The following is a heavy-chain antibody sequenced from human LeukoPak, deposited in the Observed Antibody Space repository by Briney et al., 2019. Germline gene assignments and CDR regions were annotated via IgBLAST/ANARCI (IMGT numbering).Heavy chain of an antibody. D-gene: IGHD3-22*01. Sequence: SETLSLTCTVSGGSISSYYWSWIRQPAGKGLEWVGRIYTSGSTNYNPSLKSRVTMSVDTSKNQFSLKLSSVTAADTAVYYCARVGVLSIVVVSTSHYYYHMDVWGKGTTVTVSS. CDR1: GGSISSYY. CDR2: IYTSGST. CDR3: ARVGVLSIVVVSTSHYYYHMDV. V-gene: IGHV4-4*07. J-gene: IGHJ6*03.